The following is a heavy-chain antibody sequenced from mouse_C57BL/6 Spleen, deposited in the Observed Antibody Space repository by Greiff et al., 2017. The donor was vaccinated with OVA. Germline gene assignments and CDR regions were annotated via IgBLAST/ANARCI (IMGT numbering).Heavy chain of an antibody. CDR3: AIGSYYSNFDD. CDR1: GYTFTSYW. Sequence: VQLQQPGAELVKPGASVKVSCKASGYTFTSYWMHWVKQRPGQGLEWIGRIHPSDSATNSNQKFKGKATLTVDKSSSTAYMQLSSLTSEDSAVYYWAIGSYYSNFDDWGQGTTLTVSS. V-gene: IGHV1-74*01. D-gene: IGHD2-5*01. J-gene: IGHJ2*01. CDR2: IHPSDSAT.